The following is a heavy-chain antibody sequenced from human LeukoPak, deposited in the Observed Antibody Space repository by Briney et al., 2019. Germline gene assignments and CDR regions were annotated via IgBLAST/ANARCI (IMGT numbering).Heavy chain of an antibody. V-gene: IGHV4-59*01. CDR2: IYYSGST. Sequence: SETLSLTCTVSGGSISSYYWSWIRQPPGKGLEWIGCIYYSGSTNYNPSLKSRVTISVDTSKNQFSLKLSSVTAADTAVYYCARGSYYYDSSGYYLRANWFDPWGQGTLVTVSS. J-gene: IGHJ5*02. CDR1: GGSISSYY. CDR3: ARGSYYYDSSGYYLRANWFDP. D-gene: IGHD3-22*01.